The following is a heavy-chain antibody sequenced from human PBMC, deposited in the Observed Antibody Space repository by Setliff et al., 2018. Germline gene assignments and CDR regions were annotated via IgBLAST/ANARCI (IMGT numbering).Heavy chain of an antibody. D-gene: IGHD5-18*01. CDR2: IIPILGIA. J-gene: IGHJ4*02. V-gene: IGHV1-69*10. CDR1: GGTFSSYA. Sequence: ASVKVSCKASGGTFSSYAISWVRQAPGQGLEWMGGIIPILGIANYAQKFQGRVTITADKSTSTAYMELSSLRSDDTAVYYCARDGDSYGATVDYWGQGTLVTVSS. CDR3: ARDGDSYGATVDY.